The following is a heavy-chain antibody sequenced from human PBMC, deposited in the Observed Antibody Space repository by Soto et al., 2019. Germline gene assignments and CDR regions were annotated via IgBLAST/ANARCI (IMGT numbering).Heavy chain of an antibody. CDR1: GFTFSSYA. V-gene: IGHV3-23*01. CDR2: ISGSGGST. CDR3: AKDPKAITIFGVVITEYNWFDP. J-gene: IGHJ5*02. Sequence: GGSLRLSCAASGFTFSSYAMSWVRQAPGKGLEWVSAISGSGGSTYYADSVKGRFTISRDNSKNTLYLQMNSLRAEDTAVYYCAKDPKAITIFGVVITEYNWFDPWGQGTLVTVCS. D-gene: IGHD3-3*01.